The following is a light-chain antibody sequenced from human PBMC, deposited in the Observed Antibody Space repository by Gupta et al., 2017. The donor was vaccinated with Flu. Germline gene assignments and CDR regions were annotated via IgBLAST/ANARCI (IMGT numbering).Light chain of an antibody. V-gene: IGLV2-14*03. CDR1: SSDLGDYKS. Sequence: QSALTQPASVPGSPWQSITISCSGSSSDLGDYKSVSWYQQHPGKAPRLILFKGSDRPAGVSNRFSGSKSDNAASLTISGLQADDEAAYYCTSDGISSTLFGTGTRVTV. CDR2: KGS. J-gene: IGLJ1*01. CDR3: TSDGISSTL.